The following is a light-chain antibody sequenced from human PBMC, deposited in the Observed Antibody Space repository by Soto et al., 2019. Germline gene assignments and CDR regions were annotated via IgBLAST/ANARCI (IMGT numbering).Light chain of an antibody. V-gene: IGKV3-15*01. J-gene: IGKJ1*01. CDR1: QSVSSN. Sequence: EIGMTQSPATLSVSPGERATLSCRASQSVSSNLAWYQQKPGQAPRLLIYGASTRATGIPARFSGSGTGTEVTHTISNQQSEDFAVYYCQQYNNWPCTFGEGTKVEIK. CDR3: QQYNNWPCT. CDR2: GAS.